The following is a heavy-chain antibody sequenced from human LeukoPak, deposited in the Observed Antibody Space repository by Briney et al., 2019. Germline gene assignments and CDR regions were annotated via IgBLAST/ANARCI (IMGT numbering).Heavy chain of an antibody. CDR2: TYYSGST. CDR1: GGSISSSSYY. CDR3: ARQGWGSSGWFQGDYYYGMDV. D-gene: IGHD6-19*01. Sequence: SETLSLTCTVSGGSISSSSYYWGWIRQPPGKGLEWIGSTYYSGSTYYNPSLKSRVTISVDTSKNQFSLKLSSVTAADTAVYYCARQGWGSSGWFQGDYYYGMDVWGQGTTVTVSS. V-gene: IGHV4-39*07. J-gene: IGHJ6*02.